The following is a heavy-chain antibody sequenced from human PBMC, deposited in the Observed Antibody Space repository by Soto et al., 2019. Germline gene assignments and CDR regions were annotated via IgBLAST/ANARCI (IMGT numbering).Heavy chain of an antibody. J-gene: IGHJ5*02. V-gene: IGHV4-59*01. D-gene: IGHD3-3*01. CDR3: ARGDDFWSGYWP. CDR1: GGSISSYY. CDR2: IHYSGGT. Sequence: SETLSLTCTVSGGSISSYYWSWIRQPPGKGLEWIGYIHYSGGTNYNPSLKSRVTISVDTTKNQLSLKLTSVTAADTAAYYCARGDDFWSGYWPWGQGTLVTVYS.